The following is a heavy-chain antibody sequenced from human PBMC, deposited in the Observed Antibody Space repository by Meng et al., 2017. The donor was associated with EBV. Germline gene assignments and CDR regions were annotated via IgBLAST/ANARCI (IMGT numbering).Heavy chain of an antibody. CDR1: GYTCTSYY. CDR3: VRELVGGTFDY. J-gene: IGHJ4*02. V-gene: IGHV1-46*01. Sequence: QVDLVESGAGVKKPGASVKVSCKASGYTCTSYYLHWGRQAPGQGLEWMGIIIPAGGNTNYAQKFRGRFTMTRDTSTSTVYMDLGILTSEDTAVYYCVRELVGGTFDYWGQGTLVTVSS. CDR2: IIPAGGNT. D-gene: IGHD1/OR15-1a*01.